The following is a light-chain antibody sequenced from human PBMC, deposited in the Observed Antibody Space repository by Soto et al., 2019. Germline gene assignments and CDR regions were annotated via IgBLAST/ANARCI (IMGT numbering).Light chain of an antibody. J-gene: IGLJ2*01. CDR1: SNDIGNYDY. Sequence: QSALTQPASVSGSPGQSITISCTGTSNDIGNYDYVSWFQQHPGKAPKIMIYDVNHRPSGVSDRFSGSKSGNTASLTISGLQADDESDYYCSSYTTAGVIFGGGTQLTVL. CDR2: DVN. V-gene: IGLV2-14*03. CDR3: SSYTTAGVI.